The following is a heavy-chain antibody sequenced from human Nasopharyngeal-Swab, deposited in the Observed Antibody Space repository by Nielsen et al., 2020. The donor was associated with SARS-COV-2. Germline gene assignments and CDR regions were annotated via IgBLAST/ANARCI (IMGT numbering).Heavy chain of an antibody. CDR3: ARPARRGLNWFDP. CDR2: ISYDGSSN. J-gene: IGHJ5*02. CDR1: GFIFSTYA. D-gene: IGHD3-22*01. V-gene: IGHV3-30-3*01. Sequence: GESLKISCVASGFIFSTYAMHWVRQAPGKGLEWVALISYDGSSNYYAHSVKGRFTISGDNSKNTLYLQMNSLRGEDTAVYYCARPARRGLNWFDPWGQGTLVTVSS.